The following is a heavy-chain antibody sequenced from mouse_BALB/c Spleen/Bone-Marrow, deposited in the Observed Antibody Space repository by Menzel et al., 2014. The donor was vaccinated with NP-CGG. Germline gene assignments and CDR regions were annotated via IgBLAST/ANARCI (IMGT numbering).Heavy chain of an antibody. D-gene: IGHD2-4*01. Sequence: EVKLQEFGGGLVQPGGSLKLSCAASGFTFSSYGMSWVRQTPDKRLEMIATINNNGGDTYYPDSVKGRFTISRDNARNTLYLQMSSLKSEDTAMYYCARGYDYSSWFAYWGQGTLVTVSP. CDR3: ARGYDYSSWFAY. CDR2: INNNGGDT. J-gene: IGHJ3*01. CDR1: GFTFSSYG. V-gene: IGHV5-6-3*01.